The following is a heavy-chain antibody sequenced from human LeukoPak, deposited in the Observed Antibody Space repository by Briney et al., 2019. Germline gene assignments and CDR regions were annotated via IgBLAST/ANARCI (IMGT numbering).Heavy chain of an antibody. CDR2: IYSGGDT. D-gene: IGHD3-10*01. Sequence: GGSLRLSCAASGFTVISNYMSWVRQAPGKGLEWVSVIYSGGDTYYADSVKGRFTISRDNSKNTLYLQMNSLRAEDTAVYYCVRAGVQFGEFDFDYWGQGTLVTVSS. J-gene: IGHJ4*02. CDR3: VRAGVQFGEFDFDY. V-gene: IGHV3-53*01. CDR1: GFTVISNY.